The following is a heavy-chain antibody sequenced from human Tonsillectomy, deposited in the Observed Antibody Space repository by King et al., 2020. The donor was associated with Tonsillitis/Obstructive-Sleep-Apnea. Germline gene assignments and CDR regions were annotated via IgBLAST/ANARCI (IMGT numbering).Heavy chain of an antibody. Sequence: QLVQSGAEVKKPGASVKVSCKVSGYTLAELSMHWVRQAPGKGLEWMGGFDPEDGETIYAQKFQGRVTMTEDTSTDTAYMELSSLRSEDTAVYYCATDTHYYGSGSYYKGVWFDPWGQGTLVTVSS. CDR1: GYTLAELS. V-gene: IGHV1-24*01. CDR3: ATDTHYYGSGSYYKGVWFDP. CDR2: FDPEDGET. J-gene: IGHJ5*02. D-gene: IGHD3-10*01.